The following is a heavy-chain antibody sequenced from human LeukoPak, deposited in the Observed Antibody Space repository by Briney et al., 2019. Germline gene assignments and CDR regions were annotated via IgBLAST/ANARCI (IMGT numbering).Heavy chain of an antibody. Sequence: GGSLRLSCAASGFTFSGSDMHWVRQASGKGLEWVGRIRSKADSYATAYAASVKGRFTISRDDSKNTAYLQMNSLKTEDTAVYYCTGLGTVIVALDYWGQGTLVTVSS. V-gene: IGHV3-73*01. CDR3: TGLGTVIVALDY. D-gene: IGHD3-22*01. CDR2: IRSKADSYAT. CDR1: GFTFSGSD. J-gene: IGHJ4*02.